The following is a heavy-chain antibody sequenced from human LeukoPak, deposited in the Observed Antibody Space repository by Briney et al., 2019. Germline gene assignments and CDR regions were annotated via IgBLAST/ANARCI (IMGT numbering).Heavy chain of an antibody. CDR3: AKDWHGSGYSYFDY. Sequence: GGSLRLSCAASGFTFSSYGMHWVRQAPGKGLEWVAFIRYDGSNKYYADSVKGRFTISRDNSKNTLYLQINNLSAEDAAVYYCAKDWHGSGYSYFDYWGQGTQVAVSS. V-gene: IGHV3-30*02. J-gene: IGHJ4*02. CDR2: IRYDGSNK. CDR1: GFTFSSYG. D-gene: IGHD3-22*01.